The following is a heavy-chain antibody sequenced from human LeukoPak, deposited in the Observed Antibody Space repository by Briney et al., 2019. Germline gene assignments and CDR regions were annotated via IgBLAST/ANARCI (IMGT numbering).Heavy chain of an antibody. CDR1: GGTFSSYA. CDR3: ARESGSYEAYFDY. J-gene: IGHJ4*02. Sequence: SVKVSCKASGGTFSSYAISWVRQAPGQGLEWMGRIFPIFATANYAQKFQGRVTITADESTSTAYMELSSLRSEGTAVYYYARESGSYEAYFDYWGQGTLVTVSS. D-gene: IGHD1-26*01. CDR2: IFPIFATA. V-gene: IGHV1-69*15.